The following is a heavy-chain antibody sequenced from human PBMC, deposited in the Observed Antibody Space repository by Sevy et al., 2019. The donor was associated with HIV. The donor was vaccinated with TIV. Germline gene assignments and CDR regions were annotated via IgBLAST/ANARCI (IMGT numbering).Heavy chain of an antibody. CDR3: AEESLLPVMVSMVRGAMSYYFDY. D-gene: IGHD3-10*01. V-gene: IGHV3-33*06. CDR1: GFIFSDYG. Sequence: GGSLRLSCAASGFIFSDYGMHWVRQSPVNGLEWVAVVWYDGNIKYYADSVKGRFTISRDNSKNTLYLQMNNLRAEDTAMYYSAEESLLPVMVSMVRGAMSYYFDYWGQGTLVTVSS. CDR2: VWYDGNIK. J-gene: IGHJ4*02.